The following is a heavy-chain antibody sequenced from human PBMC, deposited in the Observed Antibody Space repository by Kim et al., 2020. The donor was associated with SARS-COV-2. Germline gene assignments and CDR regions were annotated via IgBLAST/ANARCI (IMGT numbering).Heavy chain of an antibody. V-gene: IGHV4-39*07. CDR3: ARSEGRDGYNLVY. CDR2: IYYSGST. CDR1: GGSISSSSYY. Sequence: SETLSLTCTVSGGSISSSSYYWGWIRQPPGKGLEWIGSIYYSGSTYYNPSLKSRVTISVDTSKNQFSLKLSSVTAADTAVYYCARSEGRDGYNLVYWGQGTLVTVSS. D-gene: IGHD5-12*01. J-gene: IGHJ4*02.